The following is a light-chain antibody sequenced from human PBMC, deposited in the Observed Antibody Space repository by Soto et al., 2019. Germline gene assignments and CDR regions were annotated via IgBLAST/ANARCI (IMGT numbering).Light chain of an antibody. CDR2: KAS. J-gene: IGKJ1*01. CDR3: QHYNSYSEA. CDR1: QTISSW. Sequence: DIQVTQSPSSLSASVGDSVTITCRTSQTISSWLAWYQQKPGKAPKLLIYKASTLKSGVPSRFSGSGSGTEFTLTISSLQPDDFATYYCQHYNSYSEAFGQRTKVDI. V-gene: IGKV1-5*03.